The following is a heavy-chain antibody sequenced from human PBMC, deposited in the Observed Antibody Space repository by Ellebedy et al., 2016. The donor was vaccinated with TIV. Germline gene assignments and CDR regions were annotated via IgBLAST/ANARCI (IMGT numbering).Heavy chain of an antibody. CDR1: GFSFDDFT. CDR3: VRADGTLLTTGWYFDS. D-gene: IGHD4/OR15-4a*01. V-gene: IGHV3-9*01. Sequence: SLKISXVASGFSFDDFTMHWVRQAPGKGLEWVSGISWNSDSISYADSVKGRFTISRDNAKNSLYLQMNSLRPEDTALYYCVRADGTLLTTGWYFDSWGQGTLVTVSS. CDR2: ISWNSDSI. J-gene: IGHJ4*01.